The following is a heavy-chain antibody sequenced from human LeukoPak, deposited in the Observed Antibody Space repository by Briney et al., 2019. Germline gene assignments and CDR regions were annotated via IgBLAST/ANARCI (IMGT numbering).Heavy chain of an antibody. Sequence: ASVKVSCKASGYTFTSYDINWVRQATGQGLGWMGWMNPNSGNTGYAQKFQGRVTMTRNTSISTAYMELGSLRSEDTAVYYCAREEIGLRFLEWLLPNWFDPWGQGTLVTVSS. CDR2: MNPNSGNT. D-gene: IGHD3-3*01. CDR1: GYTFTSYD. J-gene: IGHJ5*02. CDR3: AREEIGLRFLEWLLPNWFDP. V-gene: IGHV1-8*01.